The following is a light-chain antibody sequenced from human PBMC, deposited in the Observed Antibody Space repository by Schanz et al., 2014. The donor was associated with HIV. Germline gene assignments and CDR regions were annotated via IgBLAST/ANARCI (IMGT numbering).Light chain of an antibody. V-gene: IGLV2-11*01. CDR2: DVS. J-gene: IGLJ2*01. Sequence: QSALTQPRSVSGSPGQSVTISCSGSRSDVGGYDRVSWYQQRPGEAPNVIIYDVSKRPSGVPDRFSGSKSGNTASLTISGLQAEDEADYYCSSHAGRNSFVVFGGGTKLTVL. CDR1: RSDVGGYDR. CDR3: SSHAGRNSFVV.